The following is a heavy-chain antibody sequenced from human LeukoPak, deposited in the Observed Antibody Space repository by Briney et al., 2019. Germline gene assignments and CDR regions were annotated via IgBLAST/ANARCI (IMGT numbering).Heavy chain of an antibody. J-gene: IGHJ6*03. Sequence: ASVKVSCKASGYTFTSYDINWVRQATGQGLEWMGWMNPNSGNTGYAQKFQGRVTMTRNTSISTAYMELSSLRSEDTAVHYCARAGVRGVIYYYCMDVWGKGTTVTVSS. CDR3: ARAGVRGVIYYYCMDV. V-gene: IGHV1-8*01. CDR2: MNPNSGNT. D-gene: IGHD3-10*01. CDR1: GYTFTSYD.